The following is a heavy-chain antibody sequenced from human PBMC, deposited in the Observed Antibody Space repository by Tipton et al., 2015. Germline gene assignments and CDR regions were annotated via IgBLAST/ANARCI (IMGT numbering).Heavy chain of an antibody. CDR2: ISGGSGST. CDR3: ARETMIRGGPFDY. CDR1: GFTFSNYA. V-gene: IGHV3-23*01. D-gene: IGHD3-10*01. J-gene: IGHJ4*02. Sequence: SLRLSCAASGFTFSNYAMSWVRQAPGKGLEWVSIISGGSGSTYYADSVKGRFTISRDNSKNTLSLQMNSLRVEDTAIYYCARETMIRGGPFDYWGQGTVVTVSS.